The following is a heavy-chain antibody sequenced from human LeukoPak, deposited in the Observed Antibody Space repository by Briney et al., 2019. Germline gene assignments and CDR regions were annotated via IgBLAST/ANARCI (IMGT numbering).Heavy chain of an antibody. D-gene: IGHD6-6*01. CDR1: GGSFSGYY. V-gene: IGHV4-34*03. CDR3: LARPVSAPGFFDY. J-gene: IGHJ4*02. Sequence: PSETLSLTCAVYGGSFSGYYWSWIRQPPGKGLEWIGEIYHSGSTNYNPALKSRVTISVDTSKNQFSLKLTSVTAADTAMYYCLARPVSAPGFFDYWGQGTLVTVSS. CDR2: IYHSGST.